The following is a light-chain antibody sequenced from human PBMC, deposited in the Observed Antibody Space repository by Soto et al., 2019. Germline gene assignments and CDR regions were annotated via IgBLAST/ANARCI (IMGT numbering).Light chain of an antibody. J-gene: IGLJ1*01. V-gene: IGLV2-23*01. CDR2: EGS. Sequence: QPVLTQPASVSGSPGQSITISCTGTSSDVGSYNLVSWYQQHPGKAPKLMIYEGSNRPSGVSNRFSGSKSGNTASLTISGLQAEDEADYYCCSFAGSSYVFGTGTKVTVL. CDR1: SSDVGSYNL. CDR3: CSFAGSSYV.